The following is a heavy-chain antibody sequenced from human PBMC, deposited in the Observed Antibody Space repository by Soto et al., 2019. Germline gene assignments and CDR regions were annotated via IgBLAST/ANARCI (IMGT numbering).Heavy chain of an antibody. Sequence: QVQIVQSGAAVRKPGASVMLSCKTSGYTFTSYSIHWVRQAPGQRLEWMGWINGANGDTKYSQRFHDRATISRNTSARTAYMDLGSLTFDDTAIYYCARASLSLYSADFRWGQGTQVTVSS. V-gene: IGHV1-3*01. CDR2: INGANGDT. D-gene: IGHD5-18*01. J-gene: IGHJ4*02. CDR3: ARASLSLYSADFR. CDR1: GYTFTSYS.